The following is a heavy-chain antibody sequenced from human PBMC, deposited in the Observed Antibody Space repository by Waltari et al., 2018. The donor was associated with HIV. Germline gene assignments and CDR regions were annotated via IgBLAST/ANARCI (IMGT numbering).Heavy chain of an antibody. D-gene: IGHD6-19*01. CDR3: AKGASGWSPGY. Sequence: QVQLVESGGGVVQPGRSLRVHCAASRFTFSRYAMHWVRQAPGKGLEWVAVISYYGDNKYYADSVKGRFTISRDNSKNTLYLQMNSLRAEDTAVYYCAKGASGWSPGYWGQGTLVTVSS. CDR2: ISYYGDNK. CDR1: RFTFSRYA. V-gene: IGHV3-30*18. J-gene: IGHJ4*02.